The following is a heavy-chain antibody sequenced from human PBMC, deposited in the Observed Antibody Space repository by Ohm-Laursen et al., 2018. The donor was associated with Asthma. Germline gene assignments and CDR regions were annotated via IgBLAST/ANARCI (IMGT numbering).Heavy chain of an antibody. V-gene: IGHV3-48*03. CDR1: GFTFSRYA. J-gene: IGHJ4*02. D-gene: IGHD6-6*01. Sequence: SLRLSCAASGFTFSRYAMNWVRQAPGKGLEWVSLISNSGTTIYYADSVKGRFTISRDNAKNSLFLQMNSLRVEDTAVYYCARNPTARPFDYWGQGILVTVSS. CDR3: ARNPTARPFDY. CDR2: ISNSGTTI.